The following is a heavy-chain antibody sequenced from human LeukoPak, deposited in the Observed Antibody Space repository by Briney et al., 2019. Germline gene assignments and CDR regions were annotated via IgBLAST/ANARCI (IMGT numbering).Heavy chain of an antibody. D-gene: IGHD2-15*01. CDR3: ARPVVAATTPDTFDI. CDR2: ISGSGSGGST. CDR1: GFTFSSSA. J-gene: IGHJ3*02. Sequence: PGGSLRLSCAASGFTFSSSAMSWVRQAPGKGLEWVPSISGSGSGGSTYYADSVKGRFTISRDNSKNTLYLQMNSLRAEDTAVYYCARPVVAATTPDTFDIWGQGTMVTVSS. V-gene: IGHV3-23*01.